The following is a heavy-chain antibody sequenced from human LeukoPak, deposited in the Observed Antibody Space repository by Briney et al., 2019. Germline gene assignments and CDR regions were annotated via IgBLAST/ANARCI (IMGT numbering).Heavy chain of an antibody. J-gene: IGHJ4*02. D-gene: IGHD4-17*01. CDR1: GFTFSSYA. CDR3: AKDLDYGDFFDY. Sequence: TGGSLRLSCAASGFTFSSYAMSWVRQAPGKGLERVSAISGSGGSTYYADSVKGRFTISRDNSKNTLYLQMNSLRAEDTAVYYCAKDLDYGDFFDYWGQGTLVTVSS. CDR2: ISGSGGST. V-gene: IGHV3-23*01.